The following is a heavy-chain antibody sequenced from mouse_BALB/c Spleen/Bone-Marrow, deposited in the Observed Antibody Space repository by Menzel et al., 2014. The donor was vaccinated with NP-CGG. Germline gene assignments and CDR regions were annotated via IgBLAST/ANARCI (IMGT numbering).Heavy chain of an antibody. CDR1: GYAFTSYN. CDR2: IDPYNGGT. D-gene: IGHD1-1*01. V-gene: IGHV1S135*01. CDR3: VREDYGSGFAY. Sequence: EVQLQQSGPELVKPGASVKVSCKASGYAFTSYNLYWVKQSHGKSLKWIGYIDPYNGGTSYNQKFKGKATLTVDKSPSTAYMHLNSLTSEDSAVYYCVREDYGSGFAYWGQGTLVTVSA. J-gene: IGHJ3*01.